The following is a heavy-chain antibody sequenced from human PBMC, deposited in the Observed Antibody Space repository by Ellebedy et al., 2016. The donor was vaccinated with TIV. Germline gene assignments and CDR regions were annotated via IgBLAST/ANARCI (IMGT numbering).Heavy chain of an antibody. D-gene: IGHD3-3*01. Sequence: SETLSLTCNVSGGSVSTSDYYWNWIRKPPGKGLEWIAYIGHSGDTNYSPSFRSRVSISVDTSKNQFSLKLTSVTPADTAVYYCARSAIFGVVSNWFDPWGQGSLVTVSS. V-gene: IGHV4-61*08. CDR3: ARSAIFGVVSNWFDP. CDR2: IGHSGDT. CDR1: GGSVSTSDYY. J-gene: IGHJ5*02.